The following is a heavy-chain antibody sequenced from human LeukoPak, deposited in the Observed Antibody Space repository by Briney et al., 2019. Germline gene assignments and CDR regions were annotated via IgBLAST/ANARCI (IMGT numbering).Heavy chain of an antibody. CDR2: IYHSGST. J-gene: IGHJ4*02. Sequence: SETLCFTGTVPGRAIRGYDWTWIRQPPGKGLKWIGYIYHSGSTNYDRSLKNRVTISVDTSKNQFSLKLSSVTAADTAVYYCASSDDSSGSPFDYWGQGTLVTVSS. CDR1: GRAIRGYD. D-gene: IGHD3-22*01. CDR3: ASSDDSSGSPFDY. V-gene: IGHV4-59*01.